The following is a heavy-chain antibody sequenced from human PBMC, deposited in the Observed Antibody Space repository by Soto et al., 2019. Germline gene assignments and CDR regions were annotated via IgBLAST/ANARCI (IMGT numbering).Heavy chain of an antibody. CDR3: AKDHIAAAGRTGSSRYYYYYGMDV. Sequence: GGSLRLSCAASGFTFSSYGMHWVRQAPGKGLEWVAVISYDGSNKYYADSVKGRFTISRDNSKNTLYLQMNSLRAEDTAVYYCAKDHIAAAGRTGSSRYYYYYGMDVWGQGTTVTVSS. CDR2: ISYDGSNK. V-gene: IGHV3-30*18. J-gene: IGHJ6*02. D-gene: IGHD6-13*01. CDR1: GFTFSSYG.